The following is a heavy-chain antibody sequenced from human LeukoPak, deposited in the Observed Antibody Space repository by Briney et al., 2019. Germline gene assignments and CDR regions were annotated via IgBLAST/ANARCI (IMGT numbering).Heavy chain of an antibody. CDR2: MIPIFGTA. D-gene: IGHD4-23*01. CDR3: ALHDYGGPFDY. V-gene: IGHV1-69*05. CDR1: VGIFSSYA. Sequence: ASVKVPFKASVGIFSSYAISWVRQAPGQGLEWMGGMIPIFGTANNAQKLQGRATNTTDESTSTAYMELSSLRSEDTAVYYCALHDYGGPFDYWGQRTLVTVSS. J-gene: IGHJ4*02.